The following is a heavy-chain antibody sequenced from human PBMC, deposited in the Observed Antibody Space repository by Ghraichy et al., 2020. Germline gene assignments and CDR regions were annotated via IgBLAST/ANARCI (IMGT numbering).Heavy chain of an antibody. CDR2: ISGSGGST. Sequence: GGSLRLSCAASGFTFSSYAMSWVRQAPGKGLEWVSAISGSGGSTYYADSVKGRFTISRDNAKNTLYLQMNSLRAEDTAVYYCAKDLDLYWYFDLWGRGTRVPVSP. J-gene: IGHJ2*01. CDR1: GFTFSSYA. V-gene: IGHV3-23*01. D-gene: IGHD3-9*01. CDR3: AKDLDLYWYFDL.